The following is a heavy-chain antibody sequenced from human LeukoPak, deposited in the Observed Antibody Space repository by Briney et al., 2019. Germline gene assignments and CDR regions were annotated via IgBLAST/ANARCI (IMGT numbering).Heavy chain of an antibody. CDR2: IYYSGST. CDR3: AKGGWNYVYVDY. V-gene: IGHV4-59*01. J-gene: IGHJ4*02. D-gene: IGHD1-7*01. CDR1: GGSISSYY. Sequence: SETLSLTCTVSGGSISSYYWSWIRQPPGKGLEWIGYIYYSGSTNYNPSLKSRVTISVDTSKNQFSLKLSSVTAADTAVYYCAKGGWNYVYVDYWGQGTLVTVSS.